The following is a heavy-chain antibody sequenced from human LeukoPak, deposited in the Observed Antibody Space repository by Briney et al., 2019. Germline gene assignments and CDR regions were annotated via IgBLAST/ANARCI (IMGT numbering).Heavy chain of an antibody. J-gene: IGHJ4*02. CDR1: GYTFTSYG. V-gene: IGHV1-18*04. Sequence: ASVKVSCKASGYTFTSYGISWVRQAPGQGLEWMGWISAYSGNTNYAQKLQGRVTMTTDTSTSTAYKELRSVRSDDTAVYYCARDLGRNYGDYLEDYWGQGTLVTVSS. CDR2: ISAYSGNT. D-gene: IGHD4-17*01. CDR3: ARDLGRNYGDYLEDY.